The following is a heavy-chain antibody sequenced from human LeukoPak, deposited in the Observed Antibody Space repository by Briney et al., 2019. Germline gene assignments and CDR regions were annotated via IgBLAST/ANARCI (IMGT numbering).Heavy chain of an antibody. CDR3: AKASNYDSSGSHFDY. V-gene: IGHV3-9*01. J-gene: IGHJ4*02. CDR1: GFTFSSYA. CDR2: ISWNSGSI. D-gene: IGHD3-22*01. Sequence: GGSLRLSCAASGFTFSSYAMSWVRQAPGKGLEWVSGISWNSGSIGYADSVKGRFTISRDNAKNSLYLQMNSLRAEDTALYYCAKASNYDSSGSHFDYWGQGTLVTVSS.